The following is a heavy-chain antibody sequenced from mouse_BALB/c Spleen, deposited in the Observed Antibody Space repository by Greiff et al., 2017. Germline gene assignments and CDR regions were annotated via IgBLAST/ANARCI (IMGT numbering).Heavy chain of an antibody. Sequence: VKLMESGPGLVAPSQSLSITCTVSGFSLTSYDISWIRQPPGKGLEWLGVIWTGGGTNYNSAFMSRLSISKDNSKSQVFLKMNSLQTDDTAIYYCVRDSSEGFAYWGQGTLVTVSA. CDR2: IWTGGGT. V-gene: IGHV2-9-2*01. CDR1: GFSLTSYD. J-gene: IGHJ3*01. D-gene: IGHD3-1*01. CDR3: VRDSSEGFAY.